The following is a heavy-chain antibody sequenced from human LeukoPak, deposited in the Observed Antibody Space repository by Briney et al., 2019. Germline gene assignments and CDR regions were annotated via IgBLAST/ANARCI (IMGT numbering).Heavy chain of an antibody. CDR2: IYRSGTT. V-gene: IGHV3-66*01. Sequence: PGGSLRLSCAASGFTVSGNYMNWVRQAPGKGLEWVSVIYRSGTTYYADSVKGRFTISRDNSKNTLHLQMNSLRAEDTAVYYCANNLGGYSYASYLWGQGTQVTVSS. CDR3: ANNLGGYSYASYL. D-gene: IGHD5-18*01. J-gene: IGHJ5*02. CDR1: GFTVSGNY.